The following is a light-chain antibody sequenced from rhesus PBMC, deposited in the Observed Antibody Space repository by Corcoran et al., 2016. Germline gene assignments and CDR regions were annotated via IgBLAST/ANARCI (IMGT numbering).Light chain of an antibody. CDR1: QSVSSS. V-gene: IGKV3-42*01. Sequence: EIVMTQSPATLSLSPGERATLSCRTSQSVSSSLAWYQQKPGQAPKLLIYGASTRATGIPARFSGSWSGTEFTLTISSLEPEDVVVYYCQQDYSWPYSFGQGTKVEIK. J-gene: IGKJ2*01. CDR2: GAS. CDR3: QQDYSWPYS.